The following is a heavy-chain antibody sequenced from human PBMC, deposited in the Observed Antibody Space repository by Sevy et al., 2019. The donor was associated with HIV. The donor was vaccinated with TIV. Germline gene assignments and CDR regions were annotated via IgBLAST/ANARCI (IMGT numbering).Heavy chain of an antibody. CDR3: ARDFGLRLGELSSNMDV. CDR2: INPNSGGT. CDR1: GYTFTGYY. V-gene: IGHV1-2*02. J-gene: IGHJ6*03. Sequence: ASVKVSCKASGYTFTGYYKHWVRQAPGQGLEWMGWINPNSGGTNYAQKFQGRVTMTRDTSISTAYMELSRLRSDDTAVYYCARDFGLRLGELSSNMDVWGKGTTVTVSS. D-gene: IGHD3-16*02.